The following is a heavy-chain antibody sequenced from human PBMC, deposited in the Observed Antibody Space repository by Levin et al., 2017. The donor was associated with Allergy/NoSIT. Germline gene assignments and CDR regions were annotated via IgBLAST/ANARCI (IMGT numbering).Heavy chain of an antibody. V-gene: IGHV4-39*01. CDR1: GGSISSSSYY. CDR2: IYYSGST. D-gene: IGHD2-15*01. Sequence: LSQTLSLTCTVSGGSISSSSYYWGWIRQPPGKGLEWIGSIYYSGSTYYNPSLKSRVTISVDTSKNQFSLKLSSVTAADTAVYYCARRGHNYCSGGSCYSGDYWYFDLWGRGTLVTVSS. J-gene: IGHJ2*01. CDR3: ARRGHNYCSGGSCYSGDYWYFDL.